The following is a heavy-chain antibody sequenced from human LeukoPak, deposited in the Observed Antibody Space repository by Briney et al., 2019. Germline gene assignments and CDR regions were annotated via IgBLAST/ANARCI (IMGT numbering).Heavy chain of an antibody. CDR3: AKPGRGYYFGSGGYPFAFDI. Sequence: KPWESLRISRQGSGYGFTSYWMSWVRQMPGKGPEWMGGIDPSDSHTHHSPSFQSNVPISADKSIRTACLQWSCVKASDTAMYCCAKPGRGYYFGSGGYPFAFDIWGQGTMVTVSS. CDR1: GYGFTSYW. CDR2: IDPSDSHT. J-gene: IGHJ3*02. V-gene: IGHV5-10-1*01. D-gene: IGHD3-10*01.